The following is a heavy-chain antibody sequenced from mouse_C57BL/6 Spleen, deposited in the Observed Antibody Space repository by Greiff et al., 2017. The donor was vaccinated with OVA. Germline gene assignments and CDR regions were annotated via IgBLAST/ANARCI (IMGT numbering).Heavy chain of an antibody. D-gene: IGHD1-1*01. V-gene: IGHV1-59*01. CDR2: IDPSDSYT. J-gene: IGHJ3*01. CDR3: AISDYGSSSWFAY. Sequence: QVQLQQPGAELVRPGTSVKLSCKASGYTFTSYWMHWVKQRPGQGLEWIGVIDPSDSYTNYNQKFKGKATLTVDTSSSTAYMQLSSLTSEDSAVYYCAISDYGSSSWFAYWGQGTLVTVSA. CDR1: GYTFTSYW.